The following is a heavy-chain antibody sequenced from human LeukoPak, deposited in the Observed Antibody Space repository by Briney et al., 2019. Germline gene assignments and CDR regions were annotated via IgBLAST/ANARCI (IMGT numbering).Heavy chain of an antibody. D-gene: IGHD2-15*01. CDR2: INPSGGST. V-gene: IGHV1-46*01. J-gene: IGHJ4*02. Sequence: GASVKVSCKASGYTFTSYYMHWVRRAPGQGLEWMGIINPSGGSTSYAQKFQGRVTMTRDTSTSTVYMELSSLRSEDTAVYYCAGDADTVVVVAATRYYFDYWGQGTLVTVSS. CDR3: AGDADTVVVVAATRYYFDY. CDR1: GYTFTSYY.